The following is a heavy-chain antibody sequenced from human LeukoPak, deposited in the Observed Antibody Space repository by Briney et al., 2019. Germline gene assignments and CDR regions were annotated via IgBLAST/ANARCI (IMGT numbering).Heavy chain of an antibody. J-gene: IGHJ6*04. CDR3: ARDLAVAGTDYYYYGMDV. D-gene: IGHD6-19*01. Sequence: KSSETLSLTCTVSGGSISSYYWSWIRQPPGKGLEWIGYIYYSGSTNYNPSHKSRVTISVDTSKNQFSLKLSSVTAADTAVYYCARDLAVAGTDYYYYGMDVWGKGTTVTVSS. CDR2: IYYSGST. V-gene: IGHV4-59*01. CDR1: GGSISSYY.